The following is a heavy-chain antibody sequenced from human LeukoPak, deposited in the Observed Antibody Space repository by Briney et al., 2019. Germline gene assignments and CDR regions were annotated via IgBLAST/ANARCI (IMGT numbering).Heavy chain of an antibody. V-gene: IGHV3-48*03. CDR2: ISASGTIT. CDR3: ARKMGTLGHAFDI. D-gene: IGHD7-27*01. J-gene: IGHJ3*02. Sequence: GGSLRLSCAAFGFTFSSYEMNWVRQAPGKGLEWISYISASGTITHYADSVEGRFTISRDSAKNSLYLQMNSLRAEDTAVYYCARKMGTLGHAFDIWGQGTMVTVSS. CDR1: GFTFSSYE.